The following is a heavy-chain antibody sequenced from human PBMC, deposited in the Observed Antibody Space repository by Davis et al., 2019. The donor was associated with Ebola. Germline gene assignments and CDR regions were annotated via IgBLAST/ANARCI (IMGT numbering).Heavy chain of an antibody. CDR2: IYHSGST. V-gene: IGHV4-59*08. Sequence: SETLSLTCTVSGGSISSYYWSWIRQPPGKGLEWIGYIYHSGSTYYNPSLKSRVTISVDTSKNQFSLKLSSVTAADTAVYYCARHGYCSGGSCYAYHMDVWGKGTTVTVSS. CDR1: GGSISSYY. D-gene: IGHD2-15*01. J-gene: IGHJ6*03. CDR3: ARHGYCSGGSCYAYHMDV.